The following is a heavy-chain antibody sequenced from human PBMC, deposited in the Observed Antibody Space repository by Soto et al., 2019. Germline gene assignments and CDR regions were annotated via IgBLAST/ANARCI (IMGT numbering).Heavy chain of an antibody. CDR1: GSSFSSYG. J-gene: IGHJ4*02. Sequence: ESGGGVVQPGRSLRLSCAASGSSFSSYGMHWVRQVPGKGLEWVAVISYDGTYKHYADSVKGRVTFSRDNSKNTVYLQMNSLRAEDTAVYYCAKDRGYYSSSWPSYWGQGTLGTVSS. D-gene: IGHD6-13*01. CDR3: AKDRGYYSSSWPSY. V-gene: IGHV3-30*18. CDR2: ISYDGTYK.